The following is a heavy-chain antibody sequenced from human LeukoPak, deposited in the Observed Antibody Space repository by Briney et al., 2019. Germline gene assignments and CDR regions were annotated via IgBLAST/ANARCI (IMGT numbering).Heavy chain of an antibody. V-gene: IGHV3-30*02. Sequence: PGGSLRLSCAASGITFSSYAMHWVRQAPGKGLEWVTFIRYDGSNKYYADSVKGRFTISRDNSKNTLYLQMNSLRAEDTALYYCAKESVWFGESNPFDYWGQGTLVTVSS. D-gene: IGHD3-10*01. CDR3: AKESVWFGESNPFDY. J-gene: IGHJ4*02. CDR1: GITFSSYA. CDR2: IRYDGSNK.